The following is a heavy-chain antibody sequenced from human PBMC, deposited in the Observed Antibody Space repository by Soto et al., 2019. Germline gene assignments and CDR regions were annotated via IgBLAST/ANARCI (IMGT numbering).Heavy chain of an antibody. CDR3: AKAPETFGVVMHAFDI. CDR1: GFTFSSYA. D-gene: IGHD3-3*01. J-gene: IGHJ3*02. CDR2: ISGSGGST. V-gene: IGHV3-23*01. Sequence: PGGSLRLSCAASGFTFSSYAMSWVRQAPGKGLEWVSAISGSGGSTYYADSVKGRFTISRDNSKNTLYLQMNSLRAEDTAVYYRAKAPETFGVVMHAFDIWGQGTMVTVSS.